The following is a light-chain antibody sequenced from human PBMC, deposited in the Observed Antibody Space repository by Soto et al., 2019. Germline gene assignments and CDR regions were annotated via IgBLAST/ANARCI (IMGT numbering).Light chain of an antibody. CDR3: QQANSFPSIT. CDR2: AAS. Sequence: DIQMTQSPSSLSASVGERVTIPWRASQNIFFYLNWYQQKTREAPQRXXYAASNLQSGVPSRFFGSRSGTDLTLTISSLQPEDFATYYCQQANSFPSITFGQGTRLEIK. J-gene: IGKJ5*01. CDR1: QNIFFY. V-gene: IGKV1-39*01.